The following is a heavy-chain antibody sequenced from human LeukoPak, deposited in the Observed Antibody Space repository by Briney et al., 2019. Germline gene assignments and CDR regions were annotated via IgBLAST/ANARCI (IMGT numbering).Heavy chain of an antibody. D-gene: IGHD5-12*01. V-gene: IGHV3-23*01. CDR1: GFTFSSYA. CDR2: ISGSGGST. CDR3: AKSSGYAYNWFDP. J-gene: IGHJ5*02. Sequence: GGFLRLSCAASGFTFSSYAMSWVRQAPGKGLEWVSAISGSGGSTYYADSVKGRFTISRDNSKNTLYLQMNSLRAEDTALYYCAKSSGYAYNWFDPWGQGTLVTVSS.